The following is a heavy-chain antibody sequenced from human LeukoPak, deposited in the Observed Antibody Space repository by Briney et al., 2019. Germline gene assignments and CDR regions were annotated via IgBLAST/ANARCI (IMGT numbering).Heavy chain of an antibody. CDR3: ARVFSPYGSGSYSD. D-gene: IGHD3-10*01. J-gene: IGHJ4*02. V-gene: IGHV1-18*04. CDR1: GYTFTSYG. Sequence: ASVKVSCKASGYTFTSYGISWVRQAPGQGLEWMGWINAYNGNTNYAQKLQGRVTMTTDTSTSTAYMELRSLRSDDTAVYYCARVFSPYGSGSYSDWGQGTLVTVSS. CDR2: INAYNGNT.